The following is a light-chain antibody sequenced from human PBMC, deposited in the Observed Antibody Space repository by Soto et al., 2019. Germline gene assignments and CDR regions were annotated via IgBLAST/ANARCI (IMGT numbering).Light chain of an antibody. CDR3: SSYTNSRTRV. J-gene: IGLJ3*02. Sequence: QSALTQPASVSGSPGQSITISCTGTSSDVGAYNYVAWYQHHPGNAPKLIIYDVYNRPSGVSNRFSASKSGNTASLTISGLQAEDEADYYCSSYTNSRTRVFGGGTQLTVL. CDR1: SSDVGAYNY. CDR2: DVY. V-gene: IGLV2-14*03.